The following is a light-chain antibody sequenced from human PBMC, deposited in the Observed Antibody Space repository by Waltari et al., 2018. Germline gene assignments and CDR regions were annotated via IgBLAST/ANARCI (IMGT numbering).Light chain of an antibody. CDR1: SSNIGLNY. V-gene: IGLV1-51*01. Sequence: QSVLPQPPSVSAAPVQKVPISCPGSSSNIGLNYSPWYQQLPGTAPKLLIYDNNKGPSGIPDRFSGSKSGTSATLGITGLQTGDEADYYCGTWDSSLSAVVFGGGTKLTVL. J-gene: IGLJ2*01. CDR2: DNN. CDR3: GTWDSSLSAVV.